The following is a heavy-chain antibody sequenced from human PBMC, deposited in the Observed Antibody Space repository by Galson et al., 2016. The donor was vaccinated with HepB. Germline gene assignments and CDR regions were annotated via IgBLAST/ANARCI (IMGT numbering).Heavy chain of an antibody. V-gene: IGHV1-2*02. CDR2: IRPNTGDT. J-gene: IGHJ4*02. D-gene: IGHD6-19*01. CDR1: GYTFTDYL. CDR3: ARGKYGSGWMVDY. Sequence: SVKVSCKASGYTFTDYLIHWVRQAPGQGLEWMGRIRPNTGDTYYAQKFLGRVTMTTYTSIKTAYMELNILRSDDTAVYYCARGKYGSGWMVDYWGQGTLVTVSS.